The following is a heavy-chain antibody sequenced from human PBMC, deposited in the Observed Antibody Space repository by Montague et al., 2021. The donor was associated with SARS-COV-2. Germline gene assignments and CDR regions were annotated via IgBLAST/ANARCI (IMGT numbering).Heavy chain of an antibody. CDR3: GGLGYSTSTVDS. CDR2: IEYSGST. Sequence: SETLSLTCTVSGDSLSFYFWTWIRQPPGRGLEWIGYIEYSGSTNYNPSLKSRLTMSIDMSNNQFSLELRSVTAADTAVYYCGGLGYSTSTVDSWGHGTLVSVSS. CDR1: GDSLSFYF. V-gene: IGHV4-59*08. D-gene: IGHD6-6*01. J-gene: IGHJ5*01.